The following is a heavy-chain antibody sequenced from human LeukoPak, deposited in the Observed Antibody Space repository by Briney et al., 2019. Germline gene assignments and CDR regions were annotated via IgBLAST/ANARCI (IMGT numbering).Heavy chain of an antibody. J-gene: IGHJ5*02. D-gene: IGHD3-10*01. CDR3: ARDYRSGSYTSNWLDP. Sequence: GASVKVSCKASGYTFTSYGISWVRQAPGQGLEGMGWISAYNGNTNYAQKLQGRVTMTTDTSTSTAYMELRSLRSDDTAVYYCARDYRSGSYTSNWLDPWGQGTLVTVSS. CDR2: ISAYNGNT. CDR1: GYTFTSYG. V-gene: IGHV1-18*01.